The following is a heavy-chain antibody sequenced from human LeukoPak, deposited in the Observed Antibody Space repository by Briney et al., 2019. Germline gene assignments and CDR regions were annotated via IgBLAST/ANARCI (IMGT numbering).Heavy chain of an antibody. CDR1: GYSFSNYY. V-gene: IGHV5-51*01. Sequence: GESLKISCKGSGYSFSNYYIDWVRQMPGKGLDWMGVMYPGGSDIRYSPSFQGQVTISADKSIDTAYLQWSSLKASDSGMYYCASRTGSYYPFDSWGQGTLVTVSS. J-gene: IGHJ4*02. CDR2: MYPGGSDI. CDR3: ASRTGSYYPFDS. D-gene: IGHD1-26*01.